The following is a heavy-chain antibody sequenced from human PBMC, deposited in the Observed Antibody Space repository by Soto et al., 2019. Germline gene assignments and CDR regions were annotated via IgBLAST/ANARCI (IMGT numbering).Heavy chain of an antibody. V-gene: IGHV3-21*01. CDR3: ARVHYYDSSGFYL. CDR1: GFTFSSYS. J-gene: IGHJ4*02. CDR2: ISSSSSYI. D-gene: IGHD3-22*01. Sequence: SGGSLRLSCAASGFTFSSYSMNWVRQAPGKGLEWVSPISSSSSYIYYGDSVKGRFTISRDNAKNSLYLQMNSLRAEDTATYYCARVHYYDSSGFYLWGQGTLVTVSS.